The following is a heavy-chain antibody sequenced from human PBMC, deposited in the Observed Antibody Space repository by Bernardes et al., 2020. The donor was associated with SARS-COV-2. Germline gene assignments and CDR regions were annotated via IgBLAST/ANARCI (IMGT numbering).Heavy chain of an antibody. CDR1: GFTFSKLC. CDR3: TTGGD. CDR2: IKSKSDCVTV. V-gene: IGHV3-15*01. Sequence: GGSLRPSCSASGFTFSKLCLSWVRKAPGNCLEWVGRIKSKSDCVTVDVAAPLQDRFTISRDDSRNTLYLQMNSLKSEDTGTYFCTTGGDWGQGTLVAVSS. D-gene: IGHD3-3*01. J-gene: IGHJ1*01.